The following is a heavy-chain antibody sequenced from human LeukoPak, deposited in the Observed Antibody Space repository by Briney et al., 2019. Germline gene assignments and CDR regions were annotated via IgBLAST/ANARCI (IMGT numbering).Heavy chain of an antibody. D-gene: IGHD6-19*01. CDR3: ARWYNSNWFDP. CDR1: GFTFSSYW. J-gene: IGHJ5*02. Sequence: GGSLRLSCAASGFTFSSYWMHWVRQAPGKGLVWVSRINSDGSSTSYADSVKGRFTISRDNAKNSLYLQMNSLRAEDTSVYYCARWYNSNWFDPWGQGTLVTVSS. CDR2: INSDGSST. V-gene: IGHV3-74*01.